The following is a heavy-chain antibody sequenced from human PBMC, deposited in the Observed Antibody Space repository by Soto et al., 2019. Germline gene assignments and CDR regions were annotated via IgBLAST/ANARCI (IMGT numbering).Heavy chain of an antibody. J-gene: IGHJ4*02. CDR2: ISGRGVDT. Sequence: PVGSLRLSCAASWFSFSSIAMSWVRQAPGKGLEWVASISGRGVDTLYAASVKGRFTISRDNSRNTLYLQVTSLRAEDTAVYYCAKDQTDVTLFDYWGQGTLVTVSS. V-gene: IGHV3-23*01. D-gene: IGHD2-21*02. CDR3: AKDQTDVTLFDY. CDR1: WFSFSSIA.